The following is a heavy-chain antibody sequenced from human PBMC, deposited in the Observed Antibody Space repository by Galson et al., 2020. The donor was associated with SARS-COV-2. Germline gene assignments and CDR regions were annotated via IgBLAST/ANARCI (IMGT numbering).Heavy chain of an antibody. CDR3: ARDPPHCSSTSCYWDY. D-gene: IGHD2-2*01. Sequence: SVKVSCKASGGTFSSYAISWVRQAPGQGLEWMGGIIPIFGTANYAQKFQGRVTITADESTSTAYMELSSLRSEDTAVYYCARDPPHCSSTSCYWDYWGQGTLVTVSS. CDR1: GGTFSSYA. CDR2: IIPIFGTA. J-gene: IGHJ4*02. V-gene: IGHV1-69*13.